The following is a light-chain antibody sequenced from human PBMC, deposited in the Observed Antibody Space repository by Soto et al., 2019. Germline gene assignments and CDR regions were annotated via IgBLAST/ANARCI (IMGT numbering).Light chain of an antibody. CDR1: QSLDNY. Sequence: EIVLTQSPATLSLSPGERATLSCRASQSLDNYLAWYQHKPGQPPRLLIYGASTRATGIPARFSGSGSGTEFTLTISSLQSEDFAVYYCQQYNDWPITFGRGTRLEIK. CDR2: GAS. CDR3: QQYNDWPIT. V-gene: IGKV3-15*01. J-gene: IGKJ5*01.